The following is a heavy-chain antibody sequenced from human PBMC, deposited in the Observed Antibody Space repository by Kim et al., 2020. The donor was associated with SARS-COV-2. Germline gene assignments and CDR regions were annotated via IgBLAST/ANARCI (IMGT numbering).Heavy chain of an antibody. CDR2: ISYDGSNK. V-gene: IGHV3-30*18. D-gene: IGHD2-2*01. J-gene: IGHJ5*02. CDR3: AKVTGRGSSVIYGGGFDP. Sequence: GGSLRLSCAASGFTFSSYGMHWVRQAPGKGLEWVAVISYDGSNKYYADSVKGRFTISRDNSKNTLYLQMNSLRAEDTAVYYCAKVTGRGSSVIYGGGFDPWGQGTLVTVSS. CDR1: GFTFSSYG.